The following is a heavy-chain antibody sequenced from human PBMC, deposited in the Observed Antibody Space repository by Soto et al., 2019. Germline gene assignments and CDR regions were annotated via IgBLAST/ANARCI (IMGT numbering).Heavy chain of an antibody. CDR2: INPNTGVT. J-gene: IGHJ4*02. V-gene: IGHV1-2*07. Sequence: GASVKVSCKGSGYTLTGYYLHRLRQAPGQRLEWMGWINPNTGVTNYGHQFQGRVTMTGDSSINSAYMELSRLTSDDAALYYCARELNSGVGNFDYWGQGILVTVSS. CDR1: GYTLTGYY. CDR3: ARELNSGVGNFDY. D-gene: IGHD6-19*01.